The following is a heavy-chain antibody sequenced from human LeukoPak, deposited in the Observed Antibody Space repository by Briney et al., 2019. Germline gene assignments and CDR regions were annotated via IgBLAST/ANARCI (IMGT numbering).Heavy chain of an antibody. Sequence: ASVKVSCKASGGTFSSYAISWVRQAPGQGLEWMGWINTNTGNPTYAQGFTGRFVFSLDTSVTTAYLHISSLQAEDTAVYYCARAEVYCSRSTCFLYWGQGTLVTVSS. CDR3: ARAEVYCSRSTCFLY. CDR2: INTNTGNP. CDR1: GGTFSSYA. J-gene: IGHJ4*02. V-gene: IGHV7-4-1*02. D-gene: IGHD2-15*01.